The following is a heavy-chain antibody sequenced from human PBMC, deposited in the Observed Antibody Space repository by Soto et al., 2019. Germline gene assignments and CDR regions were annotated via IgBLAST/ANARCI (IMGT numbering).Heavy chain of an antibody. V-gene: IGHV3-23*01. J-gene: IGHJ4*02. Sequence: EVQLLESGGGLVQPGGSLRLSCAASGFTFSSYAMSWVRQTPGKGLEWVSAITGSGGSTYYADSVKGRFTISRDNSKKTLFLHMNTLGAEDTAVYYCAKGSSPSRPYYFDYWGQGTLVTVSS. CDR3: AKGSSPSRPYYFDY. CDR1: GFTFSSYA. D-gene: IGHD2-2*01. CDR2: ITGSGGST.